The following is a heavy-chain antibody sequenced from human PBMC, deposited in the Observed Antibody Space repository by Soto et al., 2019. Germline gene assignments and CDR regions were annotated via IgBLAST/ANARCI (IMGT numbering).Heavy chain of an antibody. V-gene: IGHV1-18*04. CDR1: GYTFRTYG. CDR2: ISGLHGNT. D-gene: IGHD2-15*01. Sequence: QVQLVQPGDEVKKPGASVKVSCKASGYTFRTYGVSWVRQAPGQGLEWMGWISGLHGNTNYAQKFQGRVNMTLDTSTTTAYMELRSRRDDDTAVYYCARVVPRMMDVWGQGTTVTVSS. CDR3: ARVVPRMMDV. J-gene: IGHJ6*02.